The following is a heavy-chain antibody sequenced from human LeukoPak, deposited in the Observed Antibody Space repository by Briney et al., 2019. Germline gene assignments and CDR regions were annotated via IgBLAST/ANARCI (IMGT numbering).Heavy chain of an antibody. CDR3: ARGIGMVRGVKYYFDY. Sequence: GGSLRLSCAASGFTFSSYSMNWVRQAPGKGLEWVSSISSSSSYIYYADSVKGRFTISRDNAKNSLYLQMNSLRAEDTAVYYCARGIGMVRGVKYYFDYWSQGTLVTVSS. V-gene: IGHV3-21*01. CDR2: ISSSSSYI. CDR1: GFTFSSYS. D-gene: IGHD3-10*01. J-gene: IGHJ4*02.